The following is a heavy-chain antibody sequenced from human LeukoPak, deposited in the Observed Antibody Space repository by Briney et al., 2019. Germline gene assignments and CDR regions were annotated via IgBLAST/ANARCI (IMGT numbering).Heavy chain of an antibody. CDR3: ARLRLSGGSSSVGWFDP. J-gene: IGHJ5*02. CDR2: IFHSGTT. CDR1: DEVITSNNW. Sequence: SGTLSLTGAVYDEVITSNNWWSWVRQSPRKGLVRIGEIFHSGTTRYKASLESRVTMLLDKSNNQFSLRLNSVTAADTAVYFCARLRLSGGSSSVGWFDPWGQCIQVTVSS. V-gene: IGHV4-4*02. D-gene: IGHD1-26*01.